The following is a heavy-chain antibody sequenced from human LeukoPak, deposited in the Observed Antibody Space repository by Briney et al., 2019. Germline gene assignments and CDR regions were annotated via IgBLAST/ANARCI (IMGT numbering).Heavy chain of an antibody. V-gene: IGHV1-18*04. Sequence: ASVKVSCKASGYTFTGYYMHWVRQAPGQGLEWMGWISAYNGNTNYAQKLQGRVTMTTDTSTSTAYMELRSLGSDDTAVYYCARDSDYSNYALFYWGQGTLVTVSS. CDR2: ISAYNGNT. CDR3: ARDSDYSNYALFY. CDR1: GYTFTGYY. D-gene: IGHD4-11*01. J-gene: IGHJ4*02.